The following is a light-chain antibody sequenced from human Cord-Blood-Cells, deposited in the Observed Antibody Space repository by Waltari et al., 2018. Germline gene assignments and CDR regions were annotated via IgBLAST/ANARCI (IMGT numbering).Light chain of an antibody. J-gene: IGKJ4*01. CDR2: AAS. Sequence: DIQMTQSPSSLSASVGDRVTITCRASQSISSYLNWYQQKPGKAPKLLIYAASILQSGVPSRFSGSGSVTDFTLTISSLQPEDFATYYCQQSYGTPLTFGGGTKVEIK. CDR3: QQSYGTPLT. CDR1: QSISSY. V-gene: IGKV1-39*01.